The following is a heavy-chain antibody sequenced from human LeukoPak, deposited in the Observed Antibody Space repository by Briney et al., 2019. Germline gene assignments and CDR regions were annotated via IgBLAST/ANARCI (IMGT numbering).Heavy chain of an antibody. CDR3: ARETTQEYYYYGMDV. V-gene: IGHV4-31*03. Sequence: SQTLSLTCTVSGGSISSGGYYWSWIRQHLGKGLEWIGYIYYSGSTYYNPSLKSRVTISVDTSKNQFSLKLSSVTAADTAVYYCARETTQEYYYYGMDVWGQGTTVTVSS. CDR1: GGSISSGGYY. CDR2: IYYSGST. J-gene: IGHJ6*02.